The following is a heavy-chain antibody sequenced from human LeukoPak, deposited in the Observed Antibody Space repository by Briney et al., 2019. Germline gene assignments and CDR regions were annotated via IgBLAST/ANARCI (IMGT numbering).Heavy chain of an antibody. Sequence: PSETLSLTCTVSGGSISSYYWSWIRQPPGKGLEWIGYIYYSGSTNYNPSLKSRVTISVDTSKNQFSLKLSSVTAADTAVYYCARDGNGSEAFDIWAKGQWSPSLQ. CDR2: IYYSGST. V-gene: IGHV4-59*01. CDR3: ARDGNGSEAFDI. D-gene: IGHD1-1*01. J-gene: IGHJ3*02. CDR1: GGSISSYY.